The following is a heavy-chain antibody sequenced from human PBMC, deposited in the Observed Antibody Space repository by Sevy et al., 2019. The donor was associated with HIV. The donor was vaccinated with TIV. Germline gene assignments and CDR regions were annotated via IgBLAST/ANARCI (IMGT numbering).Heavy chain of an antibody. CDR2: INPNSGGT. D-gene: IGHD6-13*01. J-gene: IGHJ4*02. CDR3: ARGYSSSWYHWGFDY. CDR1: GYTFTGYY. Sequence: SVKVSCKASGYTFTGYYMHWVRQAPGQGLEWMGRINPNSGGTNYAQKFQGRVTMTRDTSISTAYMELSRLRSDDTAVYYCARGYSSSWYHWGFDYWGQGTLVTVSS. V-gene: IGHV1-2*06.